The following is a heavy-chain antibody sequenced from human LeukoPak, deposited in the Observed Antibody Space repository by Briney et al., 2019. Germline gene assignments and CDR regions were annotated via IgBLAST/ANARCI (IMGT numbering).Heavy chain of an antibody. CDR2: IGTGGDT. CDR3: ARGFLTNRGHGPTFDY. V-gene: IGHV3-13*01. D-gene: IGHD7-27*01. CDR1: GFIFSDYD. Sequence: GGSLRLSCAASGFIFSDYDMEWVRHPTGKPLEWVSHIGTGGDTYRPGPVKGRFTVSRENAKNSLYLQMSSLRVEDTAVYYCARGFLTNRGHGPTFDYWGQGILVTVSS. J-gene: IGHJ4*02.